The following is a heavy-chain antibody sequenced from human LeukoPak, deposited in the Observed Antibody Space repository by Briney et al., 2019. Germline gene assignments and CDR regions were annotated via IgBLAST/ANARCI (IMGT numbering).Heavy chain of an antibody. CDR1: GYSISSGYY. D-gene: IGHD3-10*01. CDR2: IHHSGGT. V-gene: IGHV4-38-2*01. CDR3: ARGRGSADY. J-gene: IGHJ4*02. Sequence: PSETLSLTCAVSGYSISSGYYWGWIRQPPGKGLEWIGTIHHSGGTYYNPSLKSRVTISVDTSKNQFSLKLSSVTAADTAVYYCARGRGSADYWGQGTLVTVSS.